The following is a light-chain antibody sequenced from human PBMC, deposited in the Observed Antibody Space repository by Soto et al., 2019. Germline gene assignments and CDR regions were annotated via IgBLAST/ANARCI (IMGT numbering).Light chain of an antibody. CDR1: QSVSTN. Sequence: EMVMTQSPATLSVSPGERATLSCRASQSVSTNLAWYQQKPGQSPRLLIYGASTRATGIPARFTGSGSGTEFTLTISSLQSEDSAMYYCQQYHNWHPYHNWPPYTFGQGTNLEIK. V-gene: IGKV3D-15*01. CDR2: GAS. J-gene: IGKJ2*01. CDR3: QQYHNWHPYHNWPPYT.